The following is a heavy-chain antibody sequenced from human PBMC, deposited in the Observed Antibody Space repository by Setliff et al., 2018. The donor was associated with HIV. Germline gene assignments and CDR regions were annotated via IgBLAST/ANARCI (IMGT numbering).Heavy chain of an antibody. V-gene: IGHV3-21*01. CDR1: GFTFSTYS. D-gene: IGHD1-26*01. Sequence: LRLSCEASGFTFSTYSMNWVRQAPGKGLEWVSSISSSSSYIYYADSVKGRFTTSRDNAKNSLYLQMNSLRAEDTAVYYCARGTVGATFLHNDYWGQGTLVTVSS. CDR3: ARGTVGATFLHNDY. CDR2: ISSSSSYI. J-gene: IGHJ4*02.